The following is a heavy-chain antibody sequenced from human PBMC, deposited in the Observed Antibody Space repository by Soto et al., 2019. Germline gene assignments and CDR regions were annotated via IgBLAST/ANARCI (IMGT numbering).Heavy chain of an antibody. CDR2: IIPIFGTA. V-gene: IGHV1-69*12. D-gene: IGHD3-22*01. Sequence: QVQLVQSGAEVKKPGSSVKVSCKASGGTFSSYAITWVRQAPGQGLEWMGGIIPIFGTANYAQKFQARVTITADESTSTAYMELSSLRSEDTAVYYCARDTGPSSGYYPSWFDPWGQGTLVTVSS. CDR1: GGTFSSYA. J-gene: IGHJ5*02. CDR3: ARDTGPSSGYYPSWFDP.